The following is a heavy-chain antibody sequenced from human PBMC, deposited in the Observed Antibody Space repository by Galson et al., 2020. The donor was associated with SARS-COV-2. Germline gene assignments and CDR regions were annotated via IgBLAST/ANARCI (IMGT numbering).Heavy chain of an antibody. D-gene: IGHD3-22*01. Sequence: SETRSLTCTLASYSVSTTNYWGWRRQPPGRGLEWSWSVYPIGTTYHNPSLKSRVTIEVDTSKNQFSLRLDSVTAADTALYYCARQGVNMIVLVTVPGWFFDLWGRATLVTVSS. V-gene: IGHV4-38-2*02. J-gene: IGHJ2*01. CDR3: ARQGVNMIVLVTVPGWFFDL. CDR2: VYPIGTT. CDR1: SYSVSTTNY.